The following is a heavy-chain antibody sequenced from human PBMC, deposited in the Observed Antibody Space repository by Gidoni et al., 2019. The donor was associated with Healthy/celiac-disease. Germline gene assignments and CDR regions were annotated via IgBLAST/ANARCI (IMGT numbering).Heavy chain of an antibody. CDR2: ISYDGSNK. Sequence: QVQLVESGGGVVQPGMSLRLPCAASGFPFSSYGMHWFRQAPGKGLEWVAVISYDGSNKYYADSVKGRFTISRDNSKNTLYLQMNSLRAEDTAVYYCAKDQERSSLYNWNYPVDYWGQGTLVTVSS. V-gene: IGHV3-30*18. CDR3: AKDQERSSLYNWNYPVDY. D-gene: IGHD1-7*01. CDR1: GFPFSSYG. J-gene: IGHJ4*02.